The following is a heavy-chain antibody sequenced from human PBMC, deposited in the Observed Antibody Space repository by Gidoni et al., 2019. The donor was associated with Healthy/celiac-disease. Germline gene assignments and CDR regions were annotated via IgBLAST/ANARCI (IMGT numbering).Heavy chain of an antibody. V-gene: IGHV3-30*18. Sequence: QVQLVESGGGVVQPGRSLRLSCAASGFTFSSYGMHWVRQAPGKGLEWVAVISYDGSNKYYADSVKGRFTISRDNSKNTLYLQMNSLRAEDTAVYYCAKEMTMIVVVPDYWGQGTLVTVSS. D-gene: IGHD3-22*01. CDR1: GFTFSSYG. CDR3: AKEMTMIVVVPDY. J-gene: IGHJ4*02. CDR2: ISYDGSNK.